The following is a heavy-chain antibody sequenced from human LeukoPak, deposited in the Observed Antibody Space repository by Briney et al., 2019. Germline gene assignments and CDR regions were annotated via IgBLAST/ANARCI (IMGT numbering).Heavy chain of an antibody. J-gene: IGHJ4*02. V-gene: IGHV1-3*01. CDR2: IHAGNDNT. Sequence: ASVKVSCKASGYTFTSYAMHWVRQAPGLRLEWMGWIHAGNDNTKYSQNFQDRVTITRDTSANTACMELTSLRSEDTAVYYCARDDCTGGSCPYNYWGQGTQVTVSS. D-gene: IGHD2-15*01. CDR1: GYTFTSYA. CDR3: ARDDCTGGSCPYNY.